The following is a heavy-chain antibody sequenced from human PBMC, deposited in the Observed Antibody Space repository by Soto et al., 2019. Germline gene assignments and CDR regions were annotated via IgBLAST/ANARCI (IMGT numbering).Heavy chain of an antibody. CDR1: GGSLSGYD. V-gene: IGHV4-34*01. D-gene: IGHD2-2*01. Sequence: SGSLYLACAAYGGSLSGYDWSWIRQPPGKGLEWIGEINHSGSTNYNPSLKSRVTISVDTSKNQFSLKLSSVTAADTAVYYCARMSGSIGVVSPWGPLSYFDYWGQGTLVTVSS. CDR3: ARMSGSIGVVSPWGPLSYFDY. CDR2: INHSGST. J-gene: IGHJ4*02.